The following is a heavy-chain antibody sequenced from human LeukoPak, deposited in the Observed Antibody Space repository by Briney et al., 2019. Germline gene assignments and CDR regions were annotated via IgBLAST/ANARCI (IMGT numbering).Heavy chain of an antibody. CDR1: GFAFSSYW. Sequence: GGSLRLSCAASGFAFSSYWLHWVRQAPGKGLVWVSRVNSDGSSTNYADSVKGRFTISRDNAKNSLYLQMNSLRAEDTAVYYCARAGGYRDYWGQGTLVTVSS. CDR2: VNSDGSST. D-gene: IGHD3-22*01. CDR3: ARAGGYRDY. J-gene: IGHJ4*02. V-gene: IGHV3-74*01.